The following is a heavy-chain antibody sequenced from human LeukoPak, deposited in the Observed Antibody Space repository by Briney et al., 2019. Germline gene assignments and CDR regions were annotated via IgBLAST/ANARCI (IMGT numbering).Heavy chain of an antibody. D-gene: IGHD6-13*01. Sequence: PGGSLRLSCAASGFTFSSYSMNWVRQAPGKGLEWVSCISSSSGGYIYYADSVKGRFTISRDNAKNSLYLQMNSLRAEDTAVYYCARDRSSSRDLDYWGQGTLVTVSS. CDR1: GFTFSSYS. V-gene: IGHV3-21*01. CDR3: ARDRSSSRDLDY. J-gene: IGHJ4*02. CDR2: ISSSSGGYI.